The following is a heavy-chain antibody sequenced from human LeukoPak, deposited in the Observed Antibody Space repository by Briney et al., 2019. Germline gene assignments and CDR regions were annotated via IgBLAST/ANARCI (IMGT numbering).Heavy chain of an antibody. CDR1: GGSISSSSYY. D-gene: IGHD3-22*01. Sequence: RTSETLSLTCTVSGGSISSSSYYWGWIRQPPGKGLEWIGSINTSGSTNYNPSLKSRVTMSVDTSKNQFSLKLSSVTAADTAVYYCARQVYYYDLLDYWGQGTLVTVSS. CDR2: INTSGST. V-gene: IGHV4-39*07. CDR3: ARQVYYYDLLDY. J-gene: IGHJ4*02.